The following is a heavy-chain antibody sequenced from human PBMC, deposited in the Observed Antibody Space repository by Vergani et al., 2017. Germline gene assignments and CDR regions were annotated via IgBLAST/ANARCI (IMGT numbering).Heavy chain of an antibody. Sequence: QVQLVQSGAEAKKPGSSVKVSCKASGGTFSSYAISWVRQAPGQGLEWMGGIIPIFGTANYAQKFQGRVTITADKSTSTAYMELSSLRSEDTAVYYCAREGYCSGGSCYDSHRLDYWGQGTLVTVSS. V-gene: IGHV1-69*06. J-gene: IGHJ4*02. D-gene: IGHD2-15*01. CDR1: GGTFSSYA. CDR2: IIPIFGTA. CDR3: AREGYCSGGSCYDSHRLDY.